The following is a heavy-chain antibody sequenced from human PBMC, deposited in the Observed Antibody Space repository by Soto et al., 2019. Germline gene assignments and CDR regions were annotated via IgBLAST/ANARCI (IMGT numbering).Heavy chain of an antibody. D-gene: IGHD6-6*01. CDR1: GFTFSSYA. CDR3: AEGRRSRSSEGYYFDF. Sequence: GGSLRLSCAASGFTFSSYAMSWVRQTPGKGLEWVSDINYSGGSTYYADSVKGRFTISRDNSKNTLYLQMHSLRAEDTAVYYCAEGRRSRSSEGYYFDFWGQGTLVTVSS. J-gene: IGHJ4*02. CDR2: INYSGGST. V-gene: IGHV3-23*01.